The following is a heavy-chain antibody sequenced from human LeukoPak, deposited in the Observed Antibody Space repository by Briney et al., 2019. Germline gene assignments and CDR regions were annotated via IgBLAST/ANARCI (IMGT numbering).Heavy chain of an antibody. V-gene: IGHV4-39*01. J-gene: IGHJ4*02. CDR2: IYYSGST. CDR1: GGSISSSSYY. CDR3: SGPRVIPHLCY. D-gene: IGHD2/OR15-2a*01. Sequence: SETLSLTCTVSGGSISSSSYYWGWIRQPPGKGLEWIGSIYYSGSTYYNPSLKSRVTISVDTSKNQFSLKRSSVTAADTAVYYFSGPRVIPHLCYWGQGTLVTVSS.